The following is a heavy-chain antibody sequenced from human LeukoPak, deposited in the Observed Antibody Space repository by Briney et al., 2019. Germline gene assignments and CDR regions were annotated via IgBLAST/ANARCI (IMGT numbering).Heavy chain of an antibody. CDR2: IYYSGST. CDR1: GGSISSTSYY. Sequence: SETLSLTCTVSGGSISSTSYYWGWIRQPPGKGLEWIGNIYYSGSTFYNPSLKSRVTISVDTSKNQFSLKLSSVTAADTAVYYCARFSSSHFDSWGQGTLVTVSS. CDR3: ARFSSSHFDS. D-gene: IGHD6-6*01. V-gene: IGHV4-39*01. J-gene: IGHJ4*02.